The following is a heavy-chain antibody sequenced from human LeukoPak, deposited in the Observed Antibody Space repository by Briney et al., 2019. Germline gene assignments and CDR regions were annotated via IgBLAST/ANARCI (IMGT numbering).Heavy chain of an antibody. Sequence: GGSLRLSCAASGFTFSNYWMHWVRQAPGKGLEWVAHIKQDGSEKNYVDSVEGRFTTSRDNAKNSVYLQMNSLRAEDTAVYYCARVWSAFDVWGQGTMVTVSS. J-gene: IGHJ3*01. V-gene: IGHV3-7*04. CDR1: GFTFSNYW. D-gene: IGHD3-3*01. CDR3: ARVWSAFDV. CDR2: IKQDGSEK.